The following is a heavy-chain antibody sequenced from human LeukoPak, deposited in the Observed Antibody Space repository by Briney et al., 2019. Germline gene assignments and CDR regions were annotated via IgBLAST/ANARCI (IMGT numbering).Heavy chain of an antibody. J-gene: IGHJ4*02. CDR3: ARGGTYAYFDS. V-gene: IGHV3-23*01. CDR1: GFTFNNYA. Sequence: PGGSLRLSCAASGFTFNNYAMTWVRQAPGKGLEWVSGIRGSGHSPFYADSVKGRFTISRDNAKNSLYLQMNSLRAEDTAVFYCARGGTYAYFDSWGQGTLVSVSS. CDR2: IRGSGHSP. D-gene: IGHD3-16*01.